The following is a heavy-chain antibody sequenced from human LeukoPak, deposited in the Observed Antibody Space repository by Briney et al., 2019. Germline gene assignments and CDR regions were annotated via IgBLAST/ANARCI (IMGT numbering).Heavy chain of an antibody. D-gene: IGHD2-15*01. CDR3: ARDDGGSCHP. Sequence: GGSLRLSCAASGVMFPSYWMTWVRQAPGKGLEWVANIKQDGSEKYYADSVKGRFTISRDNAKNSVYLQMNSLRAEDTAVYYCARDDGGSCHPWGQGTLVTVSS. CDR1: GVMFPSYW. CDR2: IKQDGSEK. J-gene: IGHJ5*02. V-gene: IGHV3-7*01.